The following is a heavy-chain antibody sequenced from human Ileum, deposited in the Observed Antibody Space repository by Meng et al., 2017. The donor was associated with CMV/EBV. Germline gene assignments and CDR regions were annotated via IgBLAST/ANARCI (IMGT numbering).Heavy chain of an antibody. CDR2: LSHSGST. D-gene: IGHD3-10*01. V-gene: IGHV4-4*02. CDR1: GCVISVINW. J-gene: IGHJ5*02. CDR3: ARGSITMVRGVSVFDP. Sequence: QLPVWEVTPGLSKPWWTLSLTCAVVGCVISVINWWSWVGTTPGKVLEWIGELSHSGSTNYNPSLKSRVTISVAKSKNQFSLKLSFVTAADTAVYYCARGSITMVRGVSVFDPWGQGTLVTVSS.